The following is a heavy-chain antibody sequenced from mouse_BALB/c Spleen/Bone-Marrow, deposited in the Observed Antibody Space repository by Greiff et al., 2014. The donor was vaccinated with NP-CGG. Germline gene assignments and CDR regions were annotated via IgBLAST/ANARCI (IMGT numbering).Heavy chain of an antibody. J-gene: IGHJ4*01. Sequence: QVQLQQSGPGLVQPSQSLSITCTVSGFSLTSYGVHWVRQSPGKGLERLGVIWSGGSTDYNAAFISRLSITKDNSKCQIFFKMNSLQANDAAIYFCASNWEYAMDYWGQGTSVTVSS. CDR2: IWSGGST. V-gene: IGHV2-2*02. CDR1: GFSLTSYG. CDR3: ASNWEYAMDY. D-gene: IGHD4-1*01.